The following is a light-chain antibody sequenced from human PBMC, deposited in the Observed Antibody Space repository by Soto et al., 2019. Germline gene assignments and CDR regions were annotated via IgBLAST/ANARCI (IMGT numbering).Light chain of an antibody. CDR2: VNSDGSH. J-gene: IGLJ3*02. V-gene: IGLV4-69*01. Sequence: QSVLTQSPSASASLGASVKLTCTLSSGHNSYAIAWHQQQPEKGPRYLMKVNSDGSHSKGDGIPDRFSGSSSGAERYLTSSSLQSEDEADYYCQSWSTDIRVFGGGTQLTVL. CDR3: QSWSTDIRV. CDR1: SGHNSYA.